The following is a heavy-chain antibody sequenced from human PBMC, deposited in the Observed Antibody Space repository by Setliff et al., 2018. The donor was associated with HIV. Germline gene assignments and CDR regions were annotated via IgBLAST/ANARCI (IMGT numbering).Heavy chain of an antibody. J-gene: IGHJ4*02. D-gene: IGHD2-21*02. Sequence: PSETLSLTCNVSGGSISSGRYFWSWIRQPPGGGLEWIGYIYPTGNTYYNPSLKSRVSISLDTSENQFSLNLTSVTVADTAVYYCARGGRKDLTDNWGQGSLVTVSS. CDR3: ARGGRKDLTDN. CDR1: GGSISSGRYF. CDR2: IYPTGNT. V-gene: IGHV4-31*03.